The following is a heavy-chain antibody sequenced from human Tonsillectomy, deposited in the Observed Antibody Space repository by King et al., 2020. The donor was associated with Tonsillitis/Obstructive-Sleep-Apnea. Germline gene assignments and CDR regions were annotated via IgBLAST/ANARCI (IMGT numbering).Heavy chain of an antibody. V-gene: IGHV3-9*01. CDR3: TKVVSQYCSSSSCQFDY. D-gene: IGHD2-15*01. J-gene: IGHJ4*02. Sequence: VQLVESGGGLVQPGRSLRLSCAASGFTFDDYAMHWVRQAPGKGLEWVSGISWNSGIILYADSVKGRFTISRDNAKNCLYLQMNSLGAEDTAFYYCTKVVSQYCSSSSCQFDYWGQGALVSVSS. CDR2: ISWNSGII. CDR1: GFTFDDYA.